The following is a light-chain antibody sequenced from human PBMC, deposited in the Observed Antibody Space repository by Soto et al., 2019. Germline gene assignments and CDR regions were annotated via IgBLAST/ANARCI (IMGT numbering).Light chain of an antibody. CDR1: PSVTNF. J-gene: IGKJ5*01. V-gene: IGKV3-11*01. CDR2: GAF. Sequence: DIVMTQSPDSLAVSPGERATLSCRASPSVTNFLAWYQQKPGQAPRLLIYGAFNRATGIPARFSGSGSGTDFTLTISSLEPEDSAVYYCQQRNVWPPVTFGQGTRLENK. CDR3: QQRNVWPPVT.